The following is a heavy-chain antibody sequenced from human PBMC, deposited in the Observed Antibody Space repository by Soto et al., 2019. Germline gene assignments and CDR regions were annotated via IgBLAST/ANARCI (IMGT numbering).Heavy chain of an antibody. CDR1: GLTVSSKY. CDR2: IYGGGTT. V-gene: IGHV3-53*01. J-gene: IGHJ4*02. Sequence: EVQLVESGGGLIQPGGSLRLSCAASGLTVSSKYITWVRQAPGKGLEWVYVIYGGGTTYYADAVKGRFTMSRDNSKNTSYLPMTSLRAADPAVYYCVQTTGWPGFDFWGQGTLVTVSS. CDR3: VQTTGWPGFDF. D-gene: IGHD6-19*01.